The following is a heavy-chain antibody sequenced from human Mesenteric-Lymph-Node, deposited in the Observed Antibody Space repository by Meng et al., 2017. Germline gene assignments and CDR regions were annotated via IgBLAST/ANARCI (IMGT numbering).Heavy chain of an antibody. J-gene: IGHJ3*02. CDR3: ASKVVVAATHAFDI. V-gene: IGHV3-23*01. D-gene: IGHD2-15*01. Sequence: GGSLRLSCAASGFTFSSYAMSWVRQAPGKGLEWVSAISGSGGSTGYADSVKGRFTISRDNAKNSLYLQMNSLRAEDTALYYCASKVVVAATHAFDIWGQGTMVTVSS. CDR2: ISGSGGST. CDR1: GFTFSSYA.